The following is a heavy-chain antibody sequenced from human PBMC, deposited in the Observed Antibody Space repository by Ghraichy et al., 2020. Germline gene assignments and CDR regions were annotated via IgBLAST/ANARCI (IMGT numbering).Heavy chain of an antibody. CDR1: GGSISSNTYT. J-gene: IGHJ4*02. V-gene: IGHV4-39*07. CDR2: IYYSGNT. CDR3: ASDNDYSHYDSFDY. D-gene: IGHD4-11*01. Sequence: SETLSLTCTVSGGSISSNTYTWGWIRQPPGKGLEWIGTIYYSGNTYYNPSLKSRLTISVDRSKNQFSLKLSSVTAADTALYYCASDNDYSHYDSFDYWSQGTLVTVSS.